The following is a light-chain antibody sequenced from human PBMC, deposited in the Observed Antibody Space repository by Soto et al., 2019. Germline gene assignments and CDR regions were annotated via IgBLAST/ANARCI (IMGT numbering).Light chain of an antibody. CDR3: QQRSAWPLT. CDR2: DIS. CDR1: QSVGSH. Sequence: EIVLTQSPASLSLSPGERATLSCRASQSVGSHFAGSQQKPGQGPRLVIYDISKRATGIPARFSGSGFGTDFTLTISSLEPEDFAVYFCQQRSAWPLTCGGGTKVEI. V-gene: IGKV3-11*01. J-gene: IGKJ4*01.